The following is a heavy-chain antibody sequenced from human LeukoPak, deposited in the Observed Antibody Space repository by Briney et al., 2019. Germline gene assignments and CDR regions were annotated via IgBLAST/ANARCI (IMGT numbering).Heavy chain of an antibody. CDR1: GYTFTGYY. D-gene: IGHD2-2*01. V-gene: IGHV1-2*02. CDR2: INPNSGGT. CDR3: TSIYCSSTSCFDH. J-gene: IGHJ4*02. Sequence: GASVKVSCKASGYTFTGYYMHWVRQAPGQGLEWMGWINPNSGGTNYAQKFQGRVTMTRDTSISTAYMELSRLRSDDTAVYYCTSIYCSSTSCFDHWGQGTLVTVSS.